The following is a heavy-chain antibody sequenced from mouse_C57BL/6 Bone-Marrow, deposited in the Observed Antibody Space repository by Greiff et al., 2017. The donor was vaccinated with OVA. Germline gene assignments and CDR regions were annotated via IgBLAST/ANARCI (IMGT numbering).Heavy chain of an antibody. CDR2: ISSGSSTI. CDR3: AVGRDYAMDY. V-gene: IGHV5-17*01. CDR1: GFTFSDYG. Sequence: EVQVVESGGGLVKPGGSLKLSCAASGFTFSDYGMHWVRQAPEKGLEWVAYISSGSSTIYYADTVKGRITISRDNAKNTLCLKMTSLRSEDTAMYYCAVGRDYAMDYWGQGTSVTVSS. D-gene: IGHD4-1*01. J-gene: IGHJ4*01.